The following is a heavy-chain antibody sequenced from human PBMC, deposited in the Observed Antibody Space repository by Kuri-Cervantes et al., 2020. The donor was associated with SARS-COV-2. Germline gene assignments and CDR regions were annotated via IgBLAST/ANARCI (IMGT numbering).Heavy chain of an antibody. V-gene: IGHV1-46*01. J-gene: IGHJ4*02. CDR2: INPSGGST. D-gene: IGHD2-15*01. CDR3: VVGFFSSRKWDY. CDR1: GYTFTGYY. Sequence: ASVKVSCKASGYTFTGYYMHRVRQAPGQGLEWMGWINPSGGSTSYAQKFQGRVSMTRDTSTSTVYMELSSLTSEDTAVYYCVVGFFSSRKWDYWGQGTLVTVSS.